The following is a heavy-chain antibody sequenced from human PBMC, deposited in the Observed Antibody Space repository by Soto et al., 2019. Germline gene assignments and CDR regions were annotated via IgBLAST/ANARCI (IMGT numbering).Heavy chain of an antibody. J-gene: IGHJ1*01. Sequence: PETLSLTCTVSGGSVSSGSYYWSWIRQPTGKGLEWIGYIYYSGSTNYNPSLKSRVTISVDTSKNQFSLKLSSVTAADTAVYYCARDRIFFLSAIPHRYVMYF. CDR1: GGSVSSGSYY. CDR2: IYYSGST. V-gene: IGHV4-61*01. CDR3: ARDRIFFLSAIPHRYVMYF. D-gene: IGHD2-21*02.